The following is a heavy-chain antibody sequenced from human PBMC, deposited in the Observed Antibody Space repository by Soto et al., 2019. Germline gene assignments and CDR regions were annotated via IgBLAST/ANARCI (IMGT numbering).Heavy chain of an antibody. Sequence: SETLSLTCGVSGDTISTGGYSWAWIRQPPGKGLEWIGYIYHSGSTYYNPSLKSRVTISVDRSKNQFSLKLSSVTAADTAVYYCARAYCGGDCYSSLDVWGMIDYWGQGTLVNVSS. D-gene: IGHD2-21*02. CDR2: IYHSGST. CDR1: GDTISTGGYS. J-gene: IGHJ4*02. V-gene: IGHV4-30-2*01. CDR3: ARAYCGGDCYSSLDVWGMIDY.